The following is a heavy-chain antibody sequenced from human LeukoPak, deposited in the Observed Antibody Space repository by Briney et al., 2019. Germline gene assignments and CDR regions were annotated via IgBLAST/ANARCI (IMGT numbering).Heavy chain of an antibody. CDR2: ISYDGSNK. CDR3: ARVLYCSSTSCNGGLFDY. J-gene: IGHJ4*02. Sequence: GGSLRLSCAASGFTFSSYAMHWVRQAPGKGLEWVAVISYDGSNKYYADSVKGRFTISRDNSKNTLYLQMNSLRAEDTAVYYCARVLYCSSTSCNGGLFDYWGQGTPVTVSS. D-gene: IGHD2-2*01. CDR1: GFTFSSYA. V-gene: IGHV3-30-3*01.